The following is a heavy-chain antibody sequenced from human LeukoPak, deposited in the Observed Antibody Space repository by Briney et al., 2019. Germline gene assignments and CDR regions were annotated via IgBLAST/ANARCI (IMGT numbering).Heavy chain of an antibody. V-gene: IGHV3-33*06. Sequence: PGGSLRLSCAASGFTFSSYGMHWVRQAPGKGLEWVAVIWYDGSNKYYAASVRGRFTISRDNSKNPLYLQMNSRGAEDTAVYYCAKASLYSSGWHAFDCWGQGTLVTVSS. CDR2: IWYDGSNK. CDR1: GFTFSSYG. CDR3: AKASLYSSGWHAFDC. J-gene: IGHJ4*02. D-gene: IGHD6-19*01.